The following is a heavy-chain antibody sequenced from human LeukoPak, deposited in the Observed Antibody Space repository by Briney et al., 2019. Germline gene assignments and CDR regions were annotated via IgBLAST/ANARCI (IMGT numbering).Heavy chain of an antibody. V-gene: IGHV4-34*01. D-gene: IGHD6-13*01. CDR2: INHSGST. CDR1: GGSFSSYS. CDR3: ARELSSRWIDY. Sequence: SETLSLTCAVSGGSFSSYSWSWIRQPPGKGLQWIGEINHSGSTNYNPSLKSRVTISLDTSKTQVSLKLNSVTAAATAVYYCARELSSRWIDYWGQGTLVTVSS. J-gene: IGHJ4*02.